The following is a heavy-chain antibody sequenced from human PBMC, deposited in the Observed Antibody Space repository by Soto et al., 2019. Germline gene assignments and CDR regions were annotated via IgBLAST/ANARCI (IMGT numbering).Heavy chain of an antibody. CDR2: ISSSSSYI. Sequence: GVLRLSCAASGFTFSSYSMNWVRQAPGKGLEWVSSISSSSSYIYYADSVKGRFTISRDNAKNSLYLQMNSLRAEDTAVYYCARDGAPIGIDAFDIWGQGTMVTVSS. J-gene: IGHJ3*02. D-gene: IGHD1-26*01. CDR1: GFTFSSYS. V-gene: IGHV3-21*01. CDR3: ARDGAPIGIDAFDI.